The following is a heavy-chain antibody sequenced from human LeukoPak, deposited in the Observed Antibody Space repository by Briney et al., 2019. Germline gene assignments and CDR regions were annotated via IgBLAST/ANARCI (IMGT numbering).Heavy chain of an antibody. J-gene: IGHJ3*01. CDR1: GLTFSSYA. CDR3: ARDWYYYDSSGYYFSG. Sequence: PGGSLRLSCAASGLTFSSYAMSWVRQAPGKGLEWVSAISGSGTNTYYADSVKGRFTISRDNSKNSLYLQMNSLRAEDTAVYYCARDWYYYDSSGYYFSGWGQGTMVTVSS. V-gene: IGHV3-23*01. CDR2: ISGSGTNT. D-gene: IGHD3-22*01.